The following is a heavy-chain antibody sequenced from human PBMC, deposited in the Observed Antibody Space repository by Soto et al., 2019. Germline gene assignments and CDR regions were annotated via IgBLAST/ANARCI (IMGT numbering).Heavy chain of an antibody. D-gene: IGHD7-27*01. Sequence: EVQLLESGGGLVQPGGSLRLSCAASGFPFTSYGVSWVRQAPGKGLEWVSTINTNGNRHYADSVKGRFTISRDSSESMLYLDMNNLRAEDTALYYCARTLGVGHYPFRHWGQGTLVTVSS. J-gene: IGHJ4*02. CDR3: ARTLGVGHYPFRH. CDR2: INTNGNR. CDR1: GFPFTSYG. V-gene: IGHV3-23*01.